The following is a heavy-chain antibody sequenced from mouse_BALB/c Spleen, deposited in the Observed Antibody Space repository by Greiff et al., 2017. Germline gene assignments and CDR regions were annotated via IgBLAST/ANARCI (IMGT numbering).Heavy chain of an antibody. CDR1: GFSLTSYG. CDR3: ARNRDLYFDV. D-gene: IGHD3-3*01. CDR2: IWSGGST. Sequence: VQRVESGPGLVQPSQSLSITCTVSGFSLTSYGVHWVRQSPGKGLEWLGVIWSGGSTDYNAAFISRLSISKDNSKSQVFFKMNSLQANDTAIYCCARNRDLYFDVWGAGTTVTVSS. J-gene: IGHJ1*01. V-gene: IGHV2-2*02.